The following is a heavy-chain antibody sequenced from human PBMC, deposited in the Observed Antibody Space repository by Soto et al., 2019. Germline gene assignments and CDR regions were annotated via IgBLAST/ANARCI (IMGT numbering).Heavy chain of an antibody. V-gene: IGHV1-69*01. CDR2: IIPIFGTA. CDR1: RGTFSSYA. CDR3: AIEGDRRGYYYRGAWFDP. J-gene: IGHJ5*02. D-gene: IGHD3-22*01. Sequence: QVQLVQSGAEVKKPGSSVKVSCKASRGTFSSYAISWVRQAPVQGLEWLGGIIPIFGTANYAQKFQGRVPITADESTSTAYMELSSLRSEDTAVDYCAIEGDRRGYYYRGAWFDPCGQGTLVAVSS.